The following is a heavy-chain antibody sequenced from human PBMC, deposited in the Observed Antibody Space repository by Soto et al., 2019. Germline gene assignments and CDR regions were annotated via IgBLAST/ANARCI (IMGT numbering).Heavy chain of an antibody. V-gene: IGHV3-48*01. CDR1: GFTFSSYS. Sequence: EVQLVESGGGLVQPGGSLRLSCAASGFTFSSYSMNWVRQAPGKGLEWVSYISSSSSTIYYADSVKGRFTISRDNAKNSLYLQMNSLRAEDTAVYYCARDSPCTIFGVVTPYYFDYWGQGTLVTVSS. CDR2: ISSSSSTI. CDR3: ARDSPCTIFGVVTPYYFDY. J-gene: IGHJ4*02. D-gene: IGHD3-3*01.